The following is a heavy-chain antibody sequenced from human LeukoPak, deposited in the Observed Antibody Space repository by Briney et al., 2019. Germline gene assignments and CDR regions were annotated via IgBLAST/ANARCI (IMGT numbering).Heavy chain of an antibody. CDR3: ASEGSLDY. CDR1: GFTVTDYA. J-gene: IGHJ4*02. V-gene: IGHV3-23*01. CDR2: MSDIGPNT. Sequence: GGSLRLSCAASGFTVTDYAMTWIRQSPGKGLEWVSSMSDIGPNTYYADSVKGRFTISRDTSKNTLFLQMNSLRAEDTAVYYCASEGSLDYWGQGTLVTVSS.